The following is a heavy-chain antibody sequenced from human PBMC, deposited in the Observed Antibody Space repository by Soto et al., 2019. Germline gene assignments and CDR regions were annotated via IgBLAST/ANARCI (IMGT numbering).Heavy chain of an antibody. CDR1: GYTFTSYA. D-gene: IGHD6-19*01. J-gene: IGHJ4*02. V-gene: IGHV1-3*01. Sequence: ASVKVYCKASGYTFTSYAMHWVRQAPGQRLEWMGWINAGNGNTKYSQKFQGRVTITRDTSASTAYMELSSLRSEDTAVYYCARVYGQWLVLRYWGQGTLVTVSS. CDR2: INAGNGNT. CDR3: ARVYGQWLVLRY.